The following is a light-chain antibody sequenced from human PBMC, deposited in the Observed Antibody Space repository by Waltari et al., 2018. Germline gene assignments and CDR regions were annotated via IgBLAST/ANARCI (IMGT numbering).Light chain of an antibody. Sequence: QSALTQPASVSGSPGQSITISSTGTSSDLGGFNSVSWYQQPPAKAPKLIIYQVSNRPSGISPRFSGSKSGNTASLTISGLQAEDEADYYCISFTNTKTLVFGGGTKLTVL. V-gene: IGLV2-14*01. CDR1: SSDLGGFNS. CDR2: QVS. J-gene: IGLJ2*01. CDR3: ISFTNTKTLV.